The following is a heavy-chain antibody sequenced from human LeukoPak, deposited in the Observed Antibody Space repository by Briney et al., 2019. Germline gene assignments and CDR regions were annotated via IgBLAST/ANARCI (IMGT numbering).Heavy chain of an antibody. J-gene: IGHJ4*02. CDR2: ISGGGGNT. D-gene: IGHD3-10*01. V-gene: IGHV3-23*01. Sequence: QPGESLRLSCASSGFTFSNDAISWVRQAPGKGLEWVGGISGGGGNTYYADSLKRRLAISREKSKNTVYLQMDSLRAEHTAVYYCAKPSLTLIRAVRGPFDYWGQGILVTVSS. CDR3: AKPSLTLIRAVRGPFDY. CDR1: GFTFSNDA.